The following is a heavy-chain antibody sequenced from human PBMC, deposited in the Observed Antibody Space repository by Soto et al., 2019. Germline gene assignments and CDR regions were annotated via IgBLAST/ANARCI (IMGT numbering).Heavy chain of an antibody. J-gene: IGHJ4*02. CDR1: GGTFSSYA. V-gene: IGHV1-69*01. CDR3: ASTPYSGSYPVAHFDY. CDR2: ITPIFGTA. Sequence: QVQLVQSGAEVKKPGSSVKVSCKASGGTFSSYAISWVRQAPGQGLEWMGGITPIFGTANYAQKFQGRVTMTADESTSTAYMELSSLRSEDTAVYYCASTPYSGSYPVAHFDYWGQGTLVTVSS. D-gene: IGHD1-26*01.